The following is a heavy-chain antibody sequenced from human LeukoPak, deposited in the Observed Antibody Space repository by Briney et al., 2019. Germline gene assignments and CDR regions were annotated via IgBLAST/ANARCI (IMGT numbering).Heavy chain of an antibody. CDR2: ISYDGSNK. J-gene: IGHJ6*04. D-gene: IGHD2-2*01. V-gene: IGHV3-30*18. CDR1: GFTFSSYG. CDR3: AKDRGYCSSTSCYNYYYYGMDV. Sequence: PGRSLRLSCAASGFTFSSYGMHWVRQAPGKGLEWVAVISYDGSNKYYADSVKGRFTISRDNSKNTLYLQMNSLRAEDTAVYYCAKDRGYCSSTSCYNYYYYGMDVWDKGTTVTVSS.